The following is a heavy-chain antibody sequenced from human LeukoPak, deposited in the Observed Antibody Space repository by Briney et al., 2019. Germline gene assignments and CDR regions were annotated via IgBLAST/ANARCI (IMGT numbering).Heavy chain of an antibody. D-gene: IGHD3-22*01. Sequence: PGGSLRLSCAASGFTFSSYSMNWVRQAPGKGLEWVSSISSSSSYIYYADSVKGRFTISRDNAKNSLYLQMNSLRAEDTAVYYCARDHYYDSSGYNGYFQHWGQGTLVTVSS. J-gene: IGHJ1*01. CDR2: ISSSSSYI. CDR3: ARDHYYDSSGYNGYFQH. V-gene: IGHV3-21*01. CDR1: GFTFSSYS.